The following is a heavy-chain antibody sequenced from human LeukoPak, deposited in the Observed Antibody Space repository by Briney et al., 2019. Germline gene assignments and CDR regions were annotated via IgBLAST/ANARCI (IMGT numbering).Heavy chain of an antibody. CDR3: TTDPFSNAVP. V-gene: IGHV3-15*01. CDR1: GFTFSKAW. Sequence: GGSLRLSCAASGFTFSKAWMRGVRQAPGEGLEWVGRIKSQTDGVTTDYAAPVKGRFAISRDDSKTTLYLQMNSVKTEDTAVCYCTTDPFSNAVPRGQGTLVTVSS. D-gene: IGHD1-1*01. J-gene: IGHJ4*02. CDR2: IKSQTDGVTT.